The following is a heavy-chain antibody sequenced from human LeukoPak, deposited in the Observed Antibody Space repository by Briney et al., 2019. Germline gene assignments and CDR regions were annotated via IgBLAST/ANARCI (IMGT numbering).Heavy chain of an antibody. V-gene: IGHV4-61*02. CDR3: ARVDGYFDFDH. CDR1: GGSISSGSYY. D-gene: IGHD5-24*01. J-gene: IGHJ4*02. Sequence: PSQTLSLTCTVSGGSISSGSYYWSWIRQPAGKGLEWIGRIYTSGSTNYNPSLKSRVTISVDTSKNQFSLKLSSVTAADTAVYYCARVDGYFDFDHWGQGTLVTVSS. CDR2: IYTSGST.